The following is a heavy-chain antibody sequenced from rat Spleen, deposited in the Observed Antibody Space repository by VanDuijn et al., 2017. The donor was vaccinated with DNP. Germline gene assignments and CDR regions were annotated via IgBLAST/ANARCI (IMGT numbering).Heavy chain of an antibody. CDR3: GRVGYSGRAMDA. D-gene: IGHD4-3*01. CDR2: ISYDGSST. V-gene: IGHV5-7*01. J-gene: IGHJ4*01. CDR1: GFTFSDYN. Sequence: EVQLVESGGGLVQPGRSLKLSCAASGFTFSDYNMAWVRQAPKKGLEWVATISYDGSSTYYRESVKGRFTISRDNGQNTLYLQMTILGSEDTVIYYCGRVGYSGRAMDAWGQGMSVTVSS.